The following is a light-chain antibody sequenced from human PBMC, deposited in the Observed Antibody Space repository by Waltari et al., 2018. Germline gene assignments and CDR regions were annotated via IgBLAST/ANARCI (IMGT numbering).Light chain of an antibody. Sequence: EIVMTQSPATLSVSPGERATLSCRASQSVSSNLAWYQQKPGQAPRLLIYGASTRATGIPARFSGSGSGTEFTLTISSLQSEDFAVYYCQQRNSWPLTFGPGTTV. CDR3: QQRNSWPLT. J-gene: IGKJ3*01. CDR2: GAS. CDR1: QSVSSN. V-gene: IGKV3-15*01.